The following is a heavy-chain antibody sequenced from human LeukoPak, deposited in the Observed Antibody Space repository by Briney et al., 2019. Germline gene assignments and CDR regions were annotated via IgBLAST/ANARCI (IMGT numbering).Heavy chain of an antibody. Sequence: SVKVSCKASGGTFSSYAISWVRQAPGQGLEWMGRIIPIFGIANYAQKFQGRVTITADKSTSTAYMELSSLRSEDTAVYYCARGCGGDRKGAFDIWGQGTLVTVSS. CDR1: GGTFSSYA. CDR3: ARGCGGDRKGAFDI. J-gene: IGHJ3*02. V-gene: IGHV1-69*04. D-gene: IGHD2-21*02. CDR2: IIPIFGIA.